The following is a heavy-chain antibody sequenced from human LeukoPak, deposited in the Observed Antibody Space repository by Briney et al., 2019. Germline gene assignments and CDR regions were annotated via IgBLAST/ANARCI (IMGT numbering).Heavy chain of an antibody. CDR3: ARWYSSSWYNWFDP. J-gene: IGHJ5*01. V-gene: IGHV1-2*02. CDR2: INPNSGGT. D-gene: IGHD6-13*01. Sequence: ASVKVSCKASGYTFTGYYMHWVRQAPGQGLEWMGWINPNSGGTNYAQKFQGRVTMTRDTSISTAYMEPSRLRSDDTPVYYCARWYSSSWYNWFDPWGQGTLVTVSS. CDR1: GYTFTGYY.